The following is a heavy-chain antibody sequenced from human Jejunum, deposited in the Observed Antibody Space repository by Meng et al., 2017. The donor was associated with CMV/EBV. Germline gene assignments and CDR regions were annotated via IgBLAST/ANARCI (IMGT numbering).Heavy chain of an antibody. Sequence: LRLDCAASGYPFGAYYMTWVRQATEKGLEWVSYITGSGDIIYYADSVKGRFTISRDNAKSSLYLEINSLRAEDTAVYYCARGNYGFDYWGQGTLVTVSS. V-gene: IGHV3-11*01. J-gene: IGHJ4*02. CDR3: ARGNYGFDY. D-gene: IGHD4-17*01. CDR2: ITGSGDII. CDR1: GYPFGAYY.